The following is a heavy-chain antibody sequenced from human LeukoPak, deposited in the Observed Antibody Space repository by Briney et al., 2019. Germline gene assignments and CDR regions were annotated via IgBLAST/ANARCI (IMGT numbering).Heavy chain of an antibody. Sequence: PGGSLRLSCAASGFTFSSYGMHWVRQAPGKGLEWVAVISYDGSNKYYADSVKGRFTISRDNSKNTLYLQMNSLRAEDTAVYYCAETPRSLGIFGVVRNMPYYMDVWGKGTTVTVSS. V-gene: IGHV3-30*03. CDR2: ISYDGSNK. CDR3: AETPRSLGIFGVVRNMPYYMDV. D-gene: IGHD3-3*01. CDR1: GFTFSSYG. J-gene: IGHJ6*03.